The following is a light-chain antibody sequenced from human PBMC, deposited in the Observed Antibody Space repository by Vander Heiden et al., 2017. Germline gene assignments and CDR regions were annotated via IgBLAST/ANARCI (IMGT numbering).Light chain of an antibody. V-gene: IGLV5-37*01. Sequence: PVLTQPPSSSAFPGESARLTCTLPSDINVGSYTIYCYDRAPGGPPSYHLYYYSNSVKGQDCGIPNLFSESKDASANTEVFLISGRQAEGVADYYCVLGPSNAFGVFGGGTKLTVL. CDR2: YYSNSVK. CDR3: VLGPSNAFGV. J-gene: IGLJ3*02. CDR1: SDINVGSYT.